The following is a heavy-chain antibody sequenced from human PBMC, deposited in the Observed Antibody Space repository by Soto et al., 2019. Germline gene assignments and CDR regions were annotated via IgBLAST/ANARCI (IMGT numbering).Heavy chain of an antibody. D-gene: IGHD1-1*01. CDR3: ASSNWMDWFDP. Sequence: LRLSCVVSGFTFNSYSMNWVRQAPGKGLEWVSSISSSGTYIRYRDSVKGRFTISRDSAKNSLYLQMNSLRAEDTAVYYCASSNWMDWFDPWGQGTLVTVSS. CDR2: ISSSGTYI. CDR1: GFTFNSYS. V-gene: IGHV3-21*01. J-gene: IGHJ5*02.